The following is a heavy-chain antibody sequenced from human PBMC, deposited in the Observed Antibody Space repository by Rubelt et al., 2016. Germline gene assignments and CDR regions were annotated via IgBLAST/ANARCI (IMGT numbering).Heavy chain of an antibody. D-gene: IGHD2-21*02. J-gene: IGHJ3*02. CDR1: GFTFSSYW. CDR2: INSDGSST. Sequence: AASGFTFSSYWMHWVRQAPGKGLVWVSRINSDGSSTSYADSVKGRFTISRDNAKNTLYLQMNSLRAEDTAVYYCAPRWCGGDCKNAFDIWGQGTMVTVSS. V-gene: IGHV3-74*01. CDR3: APRWCGGDCKNAFDI.